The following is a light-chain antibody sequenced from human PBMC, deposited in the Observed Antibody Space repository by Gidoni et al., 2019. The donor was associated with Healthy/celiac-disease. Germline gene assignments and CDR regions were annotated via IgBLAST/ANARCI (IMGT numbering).Light chain of an antibody. CDR2: AAS. CDR3: QQSYSTPGA. CDR1: QSISSY. Sequence: DFQMTHSPSSLSASVGDRVTITCRASQSISSYLNWYQQKPGKAPKLLIYAASSLQSGVPSRFSGSGSGTDFTLTISSLQPEDFATYYCQQSYSTPGAFGQGTKVEIK. J-gene: IGKJ1*01. V-gene: IGKV1-39*01.